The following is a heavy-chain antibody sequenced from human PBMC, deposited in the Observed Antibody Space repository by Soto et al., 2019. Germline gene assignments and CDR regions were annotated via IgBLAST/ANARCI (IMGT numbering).Heavy chain of an antibody. Sequence: ASVKVSCKAPGYTFTNYYMHWVRQAPGQGLEWMGIINPSGGSTSYAQKFQGRVTMTRDTSTSTVYMELSSLRSEDTAVYYCARGETGTTRGYWYFDLWGRGTLVTVSS. CDR1: GYTFTNYY. CDR3: ARGETGTTRGYWYFDL. V-gene: IGHV1-46*01. D-gene: IGHD1-7*01. J-gene: IGHJ2*01. CDR2: INPSGGST.